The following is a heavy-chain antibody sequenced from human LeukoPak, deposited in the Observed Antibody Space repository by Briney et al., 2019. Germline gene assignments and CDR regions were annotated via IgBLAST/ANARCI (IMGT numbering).Heavy chain of an antibody. CDR1: GGSLNGYY. J-gene: IGHJ6*03. CDR3: ARAPLYYSNPSTYYYYMDV. Sequence: SETLSPTCAVYGGSLNGYYWTWIRQPPGKGLEWIGEINYSGSTIYNPSLESRVTISIDTSENQVSLKVTSVTAADSGVYYCARAPLYYSNPSTYYYYMDVWGKGTTVTVSS. CDR2: INYSGST. D-gene: IGHD4-11*01. V-gene: IGHV4-34*01.